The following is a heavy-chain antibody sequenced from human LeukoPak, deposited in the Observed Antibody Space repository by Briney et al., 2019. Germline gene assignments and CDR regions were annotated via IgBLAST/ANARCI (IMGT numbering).Heavy chain of an antibody. D-gene: IGHD3-22*01. CDR1: RGTFSSYA. V-gene: IGHV1-69*13. CDR3: ARESSGYYLAFDI. Sequence: SVKVSCKASRGTFSSYAISWVRQAPGQGLEWMGGIIPIFGTANYAQKFQGRVTITADESTSTAYMELSSLRSEDTAVYYCARESSGYYLAFDIWGQGTMVTVSS. J-gene: IGHJ3*02. CDR2: IIPIFGTA.